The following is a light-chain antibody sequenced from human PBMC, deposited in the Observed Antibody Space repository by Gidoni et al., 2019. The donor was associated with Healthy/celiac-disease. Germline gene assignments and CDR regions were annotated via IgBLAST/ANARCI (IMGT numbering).Light chain of an antibody. V-gene: IGKV1-27*01. CDR2: AAS. CDR3: QKYNSAPLT. Sequence: DIKMTQSPSSLSASVGDRVTITCRASQGISNYLAWYQQKPGKVPKLLIYAASTFQSGVPSRFSCSGSGTDFTLTISSLQPEDVATYYCQKYNSAPLTFXGXTKVEIK. CDR1: QGISNY. J-gene: IGKJ4*01.